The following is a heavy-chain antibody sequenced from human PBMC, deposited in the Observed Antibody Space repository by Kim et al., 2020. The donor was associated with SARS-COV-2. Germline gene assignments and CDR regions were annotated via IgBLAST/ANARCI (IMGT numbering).Heavy chain of an antibody. CDR1: GFTFSTYA. Sequence: GGSLRLSCAVSGFTFSTYAMSWVRQAPGKGLEWVSVISGSGGSTYYADSVKGRFILSRDNSKNTLYLQMNSLRAEDMAVYYCARTRGKAAAGRNYYFDYWGQGTLVKVSS. CDR3: ARTRGKAAAGRNYYFDY. J-gene: IGHJ4*02. V-gene: IGHV3-23*01. D-gene: IGHD6-13*01. CDR2: ISGSGGST.